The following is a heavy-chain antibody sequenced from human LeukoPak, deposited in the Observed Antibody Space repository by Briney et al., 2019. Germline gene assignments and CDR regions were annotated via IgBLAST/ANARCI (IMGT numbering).Heavy chain of an antibody. CDR1: GFIFSRYC. CDR2: IKDDAGAK. Sequence: PGGSLRLSCTASGFIFSRYCMTWVRQAPGKGLEWVANIKDDAGAKYYVDSVKGRFTISRDNAKKSLYLQMNSLRAEDTAVYYCASDAIKGLVQWGQGTLVTVSS. J-gene: IGHJ1*01. D-gene: IGHD2-21*01. CDR3: ASDAIKGLVQ. V-gene: IGHV3-7*01.